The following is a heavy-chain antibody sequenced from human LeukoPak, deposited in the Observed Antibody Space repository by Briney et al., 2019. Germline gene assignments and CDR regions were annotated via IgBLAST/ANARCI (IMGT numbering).Heavy chain of an antibody. Sequence: GGSLRLSCAASGFTFSSYAMHWVRQAPGKGLEWVAVISYDGSNKYYADSVKGRFTISRDNSKNTLYLQMNSLRAEDTAVYYCAKERELLQIGSWGQGTLVTVSS. CDR2: ISYDGSNK. D-gene: IGHD1-26*01. J-gene: IGHJ4*02. CDR3: AKERELLQIGS. V-gene: IGHV3-30*04. CDR1: GFTFSSYA.